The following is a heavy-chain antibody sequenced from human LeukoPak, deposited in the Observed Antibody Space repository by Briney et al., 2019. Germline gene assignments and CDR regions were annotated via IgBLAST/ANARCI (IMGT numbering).Heavy chain of an antibody. CDR2: IYYSGST. Sequence: PSETLSLTCTVSGGSISSSSDYWGWIRQPPGKGLEWIGSIYYSGSTYYNPSLKSRVTISVDTSKNQFSLKLSSVTAADMAVYYCARPYRDFYYFDSWGQGTLVTVSS. D-gene: IGHD4-11*01. V-gene: IGHV4-39*01. J-gene: IGHJ4*02. CDR3: ARPYRDFYYFDS. CDR1: GGSISSSSDY.